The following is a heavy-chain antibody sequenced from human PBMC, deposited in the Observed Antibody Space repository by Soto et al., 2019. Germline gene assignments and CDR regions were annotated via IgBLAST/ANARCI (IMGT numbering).Heavy chain of an antibody. CDR1: GGSFKSGSYS. J-gene: IGHJ4*02. D-gene: IGHD3-3*01. Sequence: SETLSLTCTVSGGSFKSGSYSWSWIRQPPGKGLEWIGYVYHTGRTSYNPSLKSRVSIPMDTSKNQFSLNLDSVTASDTAVYFCARDFAYFDSWGQGTLVTVSS. CDR2: VYHTGRT. V-gene: IGHV4-61*01. CDR3: ARDFAYFDS.